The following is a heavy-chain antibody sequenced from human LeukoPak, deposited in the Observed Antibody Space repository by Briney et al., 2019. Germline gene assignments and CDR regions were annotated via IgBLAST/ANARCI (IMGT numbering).Heavy chain of an antibody. J-gene: IGHJ4*02. Sequence: SQTLSLTCTVSGGSISSDGYYWSWIRQPPGEGPEWIGYIYYRGGTYYNPSLRSRVTISVDTSKNQFSLKLSSVTAADTAVYYCARGGTTVIAPVYWGQGTLVTVSS. D-gene: IGHD4-23*01. CDR2: IYYRGGT. CDR3: ARGGTTVIAPVY. CDR1: GGSISSDGYY. V-gene: IGHV4-30-4*01.